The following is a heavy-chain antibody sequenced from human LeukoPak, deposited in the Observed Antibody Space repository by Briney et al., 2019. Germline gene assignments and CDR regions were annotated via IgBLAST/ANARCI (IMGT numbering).Heavy chain of an antibody. CDR2: ISYDGSNK. J-gene: IGHJ4*02. CDR3: ARDGLAGTESFDY. D-gene: IGHD6-19*01. Sequence: GGSLRLSCAASGFTFSSYGVHWVRQAPGKGLEWVAVISYDGSNKYYADSVKGRFTISRDNSKNTLCLQMNSLRAEDTAVYYCARDGLAGTESFDYWGQGTLVTVSS. CDR1: GFTFSSYG. V-gene: IGHV3-30*03.